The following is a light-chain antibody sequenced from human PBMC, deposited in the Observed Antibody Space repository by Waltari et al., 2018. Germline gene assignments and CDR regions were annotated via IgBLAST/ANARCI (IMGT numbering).Light chain of an antibody. CDR3: HQYNTYEHS. V-gene: IGKV1-5*03. CDR2: KAS. Sequence: DIQMTQSPSTLSASVGDSVTVTCRASESIGRWLAWFQHTPGTAPRLLIYKASTLKSGVPLRFSGSGYGTEFNLSISSLQADDFATYFYHQYNTYEHSFGQGTRLEVK. CDR1: ESIGRW. J-gene: IGKJ2*03.